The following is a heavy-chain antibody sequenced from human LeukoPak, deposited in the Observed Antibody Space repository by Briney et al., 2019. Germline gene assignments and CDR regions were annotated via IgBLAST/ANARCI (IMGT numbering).Heavy chain of an antibody. J-gene: IGHJ4*02. CDR1: GGSISSSSYY. Sequence: SETLSLTCTVSGGSISSSSYYWGWIRQPPGKGLEWIGSIYYSGSTYYNPSLKSRVTISVDTSKNQFSLKLSSVTATDTAVYYCASHIVVLAWDYWGQGTLVTVSS. D-gene: IGHD2-21*01. CDR3: ASHIVVLAWDY. CDR2: IYYSGST. V-gene: IGHV4-39*01.